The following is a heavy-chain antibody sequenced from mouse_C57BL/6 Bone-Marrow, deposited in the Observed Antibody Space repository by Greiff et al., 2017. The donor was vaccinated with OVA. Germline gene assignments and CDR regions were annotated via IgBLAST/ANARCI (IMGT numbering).Heavy chain of an antibody. V-gene: IGHV1-81*01. Sequence: QVQLKQSGAELARPGASVKLSCKASGYTFTSYGISWVKQRTGQGLEWIGEIYPRSGNTYYNEKFKGKATLTADKSSSTAYMELRSLTSEDSAVYFCARGSNYWFAYWGQGTLVTVSA. CDR2: IYPRSGNT. J-gene: IGHJ3*01. D-gene: IGHD2-5*01. CDR3: ARGSNYWFAY. CDR1: GYTFTSYG.